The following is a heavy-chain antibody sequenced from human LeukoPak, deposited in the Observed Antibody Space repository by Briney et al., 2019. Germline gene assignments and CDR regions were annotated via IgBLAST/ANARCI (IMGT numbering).Heavy chain of an antibody. J-gene: IGHJ5*02. V-gene: IGHV3-48*03. D-gene: IGHD2-2*01. CDR3: ARDHSTSWTNWFDP. CDR1: GFTFSNYE. Sequence: GSLRLSCAASGFTFSNYEMNWVRQAPGKGLEWVSYISSGGTTIYYAGSVKGRFTISRDNAKNSLYLQMNSLRAEDTAVYYCARDHSTSWTNWFDPWGRGTLVTVSS. CDR2: ISSGGTTI.